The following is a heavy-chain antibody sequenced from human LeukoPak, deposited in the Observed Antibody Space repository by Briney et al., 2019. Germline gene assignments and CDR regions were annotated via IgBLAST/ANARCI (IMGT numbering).Heavy chain of an antibody. J-gene: IGHJ4*02. CDR2: IYPGDSDT. CDR3: ARHGLSDDYVWGSYRSQPDY. V-gene: IGHV5-51*01. D-gene: IGHD3-16*02. CDR1: GYSFTSYW. Sequence: GESLKISCKGSGYSFTSYWIGWVRQMPGKGLEWMGIIYPGDSDTRYSPSFQGQVTISADKSISTAYLQWSSLKASDTAMYCCARHGLSDDYVWGSYRSQPDYWGQGTLVTVSS.